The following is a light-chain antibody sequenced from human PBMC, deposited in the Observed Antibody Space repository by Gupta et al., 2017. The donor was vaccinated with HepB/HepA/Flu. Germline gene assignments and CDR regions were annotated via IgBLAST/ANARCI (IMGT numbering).Light chain of an antibody. Sequence: QSALTQPASVSGSPGQSITISCTGTSSDVGGYNYVSWYQQHPGKAPKLMIYDVSNRPSGVSTRFSGSKSGTTASLTISGLQAEDEADYYCRSYTSSSTLVVFGGGTKLTVL. V-gene: IGLV2-14*01. CDR1: SSDVGGYNY. CDR3: RSYTSSSTLVV. J-gene: IGLJ2*01. CDR2: DVS.